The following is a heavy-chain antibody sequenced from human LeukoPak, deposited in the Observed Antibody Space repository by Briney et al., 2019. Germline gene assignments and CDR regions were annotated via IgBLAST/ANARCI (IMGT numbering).Heavy chain of an antibody. CDR1: GYTFTGYY. Sequence: GASVKVSCKASGYTFTGYYMHWVRQAPGQGLEWMGWINPNSGGTNYAQKFQGRVTMTRDTSISTAYMELSRLRSDDTAVYYCARAHILRLLEWPYYYYYMDVWGKGTTVTVSS. V-gene: IGHV1-2*02. CDR2: INPNSGGT. D-gene: IGHD3-3*01. J-gene: IGHJ6*03. CDR3: ARAHILRLLEWPYYYYYMDV.